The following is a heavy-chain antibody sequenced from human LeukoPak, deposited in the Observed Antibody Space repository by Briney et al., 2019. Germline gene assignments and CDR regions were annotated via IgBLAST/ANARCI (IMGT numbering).Heavy chain of an antibody. CDR3: ARRIPGERAFDI. CDR2: TSGSGATT. CDR1: GFTFNNYA. Sequence: GGSLRLSCAASGFTFNNYAMTWVRQAPGRGLEWVSSTSGSGATTYYTDSVKGRFTTSRDNSKNLLYVQMNSLRVEDTALYYCARRIPGERAFDIWSQGTMVTVSS. V-gene: IGHV3-23*01. D-gene: IGHD1-26*01. J-gene: IGHJ3*02.